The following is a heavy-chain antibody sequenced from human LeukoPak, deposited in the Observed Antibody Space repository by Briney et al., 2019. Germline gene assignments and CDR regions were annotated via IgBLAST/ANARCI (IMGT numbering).Heavy chain of an antibody. CDR3: ARGSSSWYSYWFDP. CDR1: GFTFSSYS. D-gene: IGHD6-13*01. V-gene: IGHV3-48*01. J-gene: IGHJ5*02. CDR2: ISSSSSTI. Sequence: GGSLRLSCTGSGFTFSSYSMSWVRQAPGKGLEWVSYISSSSSTIYYADSVKGRFTISRDNAKNSLYLQMNSLRAEDTAVYYCARGSSSWYSYWFDPWGQGTLVTVSS.